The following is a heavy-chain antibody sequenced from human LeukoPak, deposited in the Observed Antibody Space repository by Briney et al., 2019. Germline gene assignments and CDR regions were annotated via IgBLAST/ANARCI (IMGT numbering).Heavy chain of an antibody. CDR3: AKRNGDSRTFDY. CDR1: GFTFSSYE. D-gene: IGHD3-22*01. V-gene: IGHV3-48*03. J-gene: IGHJ4*02. CDR2: ISSSGSTI. Sequence: GGSLRLSCAASGFTFSSYEMNWVRQAPGKGLEWVSYISSSGSTIYSADSVKGRFTISRGNAKSSLYLQMNSLRAEDTAVYYCAKRNGDSRTFDYWGQGNLVTVSS.